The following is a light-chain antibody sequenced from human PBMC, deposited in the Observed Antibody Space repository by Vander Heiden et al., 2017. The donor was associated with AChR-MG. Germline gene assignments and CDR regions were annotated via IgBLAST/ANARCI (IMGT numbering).Light chain of an antibody. CDR3: AAWDDSLSGWV. CDR1: SSYIGSNN. V-gene: IGLV1-44*01. CDR2: SND. J-gene: IGLJ3*02. Sequence: QSALSQPPSASGTPVQRVTISCPRRSSYIGSNNLTWYQQLPGTAPTLLIYSNDLRPSGVPYRFSGSKSGTSASLAISGLQSEDEADYYCAAWDDSLSGWVFGGGTKLTVL.